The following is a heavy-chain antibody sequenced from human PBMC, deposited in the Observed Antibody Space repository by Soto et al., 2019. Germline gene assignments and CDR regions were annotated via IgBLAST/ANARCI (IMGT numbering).Heavy chain of an antibody. Sequence: EVQLVESGGGLIQPGGSLRLSCAASGFTVRTNYMSWVRQAPGKGLEWVSILYSGGTTYYADSVKGRFTISGDNSKNTVFLQMDSLRADDTAVYYCARGCSGDCNFDYWGQGALVTVSS. CDR1: GFTVRTNY. CDR2: LYSGGTT. V-gene: IGHV3-53*01. CDR3: ARGCSGDCNFDY. D-gene: IGHD2-21*02. J-gene: IGHJ4*02.